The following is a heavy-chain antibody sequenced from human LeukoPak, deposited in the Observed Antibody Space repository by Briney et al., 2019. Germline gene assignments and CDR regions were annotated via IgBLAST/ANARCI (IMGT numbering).Heavy chain of an antibody. CDR3: ARVLRQYYDSSGYYFDWFDP. D-gene: IGHD3-22*01. Sequence: SETLSLTCTVSGGSISSYYWSWIRQPAGKGLEWIGRIYTSGSTNYNPSLKSRVTISVDTSKNQFSLKLSSVTAADTAVYYCARVLRQYYDSSGYYFDWFDPWGQGTLVTVSS. V-gene: IGHV4-4*07. J-gene: IGHJ5*02. CDR1: GGSISSYY. CDR2: IYTSGST.